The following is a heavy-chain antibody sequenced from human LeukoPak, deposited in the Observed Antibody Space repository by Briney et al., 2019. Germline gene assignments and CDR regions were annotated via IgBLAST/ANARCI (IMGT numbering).Heavy chain of an antibody. CDR2: INSDGSST. Sequence: GGSLRLSCAASGFTFSSYWVHWVRQAPGKGLVWVSRINSDGSSTSYADSVKGRFTISRDNAKNTLYLQMNSLRAEDTAVYYCAVSWGPAAGTFDYWGQGTLVTVSS. D-gene: IGHD6-13*01. CDR1: GFTFSSYW. CDR3: AVSWGPAAGTFDY. J-gene: IGHJ4*02. V-gene: IGHV3-74*01.